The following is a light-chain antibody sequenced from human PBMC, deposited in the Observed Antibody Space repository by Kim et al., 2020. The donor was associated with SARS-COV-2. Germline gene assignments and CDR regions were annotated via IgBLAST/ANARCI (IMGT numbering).Light chain of an antibody. CDR3: QSYDSSLSGV. CDR2: GNS. Sequence: GQRVTLSCTGSSSNTGAGYVVHWYQQLPGTAPKLLIYGNSNRPSGVPDRFSGSKSGTSASLAITGLQAEDEADYYCQSYDSSLSGVFGTGTKVTVL. J-gene: IGLJ1*01. V-gene: IGLV1-40*01. CDR1: SSNTGAGYV.